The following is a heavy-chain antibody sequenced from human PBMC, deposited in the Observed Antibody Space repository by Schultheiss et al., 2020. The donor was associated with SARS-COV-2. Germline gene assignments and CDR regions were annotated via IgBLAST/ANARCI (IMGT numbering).Heavy chain of an antibody. CDR1: GGTFSSYA. V-gene: IGHV1-69*05. D-gene: IGHD3-16*02. CDR3: AATPLNYVWGSYRGWAFDI. CDR2: IIPIFGRA. Sequence: SVKVSCKASGGTFSSYAISWVRQAPGQGLEWMGGIIPIFGRANYAQKFQERVTITRDMSTSTAYMELSSLRSEDTAVYFCAATPLNYVWGSYRGWAFDIWGQGTMVTVSS. J-gene: IGHJ3*02.